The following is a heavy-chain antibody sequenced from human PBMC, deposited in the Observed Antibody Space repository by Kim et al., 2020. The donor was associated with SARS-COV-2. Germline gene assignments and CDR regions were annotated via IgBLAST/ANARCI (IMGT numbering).Heavy chain of an antibody. D-gene: IGHD1-26*01. Sequence: GGSLRLSCTASGFTFGDYAMSWFRQAPGKGLEWVGFIRSKAYGGTTEYAASVKGRFTISRDDSKSIAYLQMNSLKTEDTAVYYCTREYSGSPSGYWGQGTLVTVSS. V-gene: IGHV3-49*03. CDR3: TREYSGSPSGY. J-gene: IGHJ4*02. CDR1: GFTFGDYA. CDR2: IRSKAYGGTT.